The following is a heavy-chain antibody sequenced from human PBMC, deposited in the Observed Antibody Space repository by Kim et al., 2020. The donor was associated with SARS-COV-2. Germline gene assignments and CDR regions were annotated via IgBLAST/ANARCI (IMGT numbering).Heavy chain of an antibody. Sequence: PSFQGQVTISADKSISTAYLQWSSLKASDTAMYYCARNYYDSSARLGVDYWGQGTLVTVSS. CDR3: ARNYYDSSARLGVDY. D-gene: IGHD3-22*01. J-gene: IGHJ4*02. V-gene: IGHV5-51*01.